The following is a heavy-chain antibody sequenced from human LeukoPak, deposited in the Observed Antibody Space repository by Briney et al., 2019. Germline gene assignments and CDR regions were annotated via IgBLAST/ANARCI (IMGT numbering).Heavy chain of an antibody. V-gene: IGHV3-30-3*01. D-gene: IGHD6-19*01. CDR1: GFTFSSYA. CDR3: ARGGVYSSGSYYLYYFDY. CDR2: ISYDGSNK. Sequence: GGALRLSCVGSGFTFSSYAMHWVRQAPGKGLEWVALISYDGSNKYSADTVKGRFTISRDNSKNTLYLQMNSLRAEDTAVYYCARGGVYSSGSYYLYYFDYWGQGTLVTAAS. J-gene: IGHJ4*02.